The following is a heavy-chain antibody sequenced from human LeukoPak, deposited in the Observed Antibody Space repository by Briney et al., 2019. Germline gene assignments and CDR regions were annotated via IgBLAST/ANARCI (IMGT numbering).Heavy chain of an antibody. D-gene: IGHD3-22*01. J-gene: IGHJ4*02. CDR3: ARGYDY. CDR1: GGSIIGSTPY. CDR2: INYSGST. Sequence: WETLSLTCTASGGSIIGSTPYWGWIRQPPGKGLDWIGIINYSGSTYYNPSLRSRVTISVDTSKNQFSLKLNSVTASDTAVYYCARGYDYWGQGTLVTVSS. V-gene: IGHV4-39*01.